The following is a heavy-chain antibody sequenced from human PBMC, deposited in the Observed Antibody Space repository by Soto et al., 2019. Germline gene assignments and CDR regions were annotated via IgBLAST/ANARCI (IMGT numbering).Heavy chain of an antibody. D-gene: IGHD4-17*01. J-gene: IGHJ5*02. CDR1: GFSLTTNKMS. CDR3: ARETYGDYVGYFDP. V-gene: IGHV4-30-2*01. CDR2: IYHSGST. Sequence: LVNTTQALTLTCTFSGFSLTTNKMSVSWIRQPPGKGLEWIGYIYHSGSTYYNPSLKSRVTISVDRSKNQFSLKLSSVTAADTAVYYCARETYGDYVGYFDPWGQGTLVTVSS.